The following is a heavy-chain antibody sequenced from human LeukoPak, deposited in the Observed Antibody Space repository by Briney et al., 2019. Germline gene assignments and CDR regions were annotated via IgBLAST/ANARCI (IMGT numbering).Heavy chain of an antibody. CDR2: ISSSGSTI. J-gene: IGHJ4*02. V-gene: IGHV3-48*03. D-gene: IGHD5-18*01. CDR1: GFTFSSYE. CDR3: ARGGSGYSYGKIGS. Sequence: GGSLRLSCAASGFTFSSYEMNWVRQAPGKWLEWVSYISSSGSTIYYADSVKGRFTISRDNAKNSLYLQMNSLRDEDTAVYYCARGGSGYSYGKIGSWGQGILVTVSS.